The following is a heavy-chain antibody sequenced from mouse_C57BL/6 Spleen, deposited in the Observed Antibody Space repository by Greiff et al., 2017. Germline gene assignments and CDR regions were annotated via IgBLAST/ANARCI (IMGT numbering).Heavy chain of an antibody. D-gene: IGHD1-1*01. V-gene: IGHV3-6*01. CDR1: GYSITSGYY. CDR2: ISNDGSN. J-gene: IGHJ3*01. Sequence: EVKLLESGPGLVKPSQSLSLTCSVTGYSITSGYYWSWIRRLPGNNLGWMGYISNDGSNNYNPPLKNRISITLDTSKNQFFLKLNSVTTEDTASYYCASGITTLVPFAYWGQGTLVTVSA. CDR3: ASGITTLVPFAY.